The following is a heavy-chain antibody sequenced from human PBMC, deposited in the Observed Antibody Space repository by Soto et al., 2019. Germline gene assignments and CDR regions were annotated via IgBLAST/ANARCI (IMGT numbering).Heavy chain of an antibody. Sequence: QVQLVQSGAEVKKPGDSVKVSCKASGGTFSSYAISWVRQAPGQGLEWMGGTIPIFGTANYAQKFQGRVTITADESTSTAYMELSSLRSEDTAVYYCAREYSSSWYRIAYFQHWGQGTLVTVSS. D-gene: IGHD6-13*01. V-gene: IGHV1-69*01. J-gene: IGHJ1*01. CDR3: AREYSSSWYRIAYFQH. CDR1: GGTFSSYA. CDR2: TIPIFGTA.